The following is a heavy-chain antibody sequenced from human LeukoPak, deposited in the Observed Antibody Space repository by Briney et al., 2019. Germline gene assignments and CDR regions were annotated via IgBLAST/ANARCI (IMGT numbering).Heavy chain of an antibody. Sequence: GGSLRLSCAASGFTFSSYAMSWVRQAPGKGLEWVSVISGGGGSTYYADSVKGRFTISRDNSKNTLYLQMNSLRPEDTALYYCAREQSSGAWRTSDYWGQGTLVTVSS. J-gene: IGHJ4*02. CDR2: ISGGGGST. CDR1: GFTFSSYA. CDR3: AREQSSGAWRTSDY. V-gene: IGHV3-23*01. D-gene: IGHD4/OR15-4a*01.